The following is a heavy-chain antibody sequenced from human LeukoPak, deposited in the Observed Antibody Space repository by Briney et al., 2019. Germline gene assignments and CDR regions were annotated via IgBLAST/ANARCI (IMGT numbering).Heavy chain of an antibody. V-gene: IGHV3-11*01. CDR2: ISSSGSTI. CDR1: GFTFSDYY. J-gene: IGHJ4*02. Sequence: GGSLTLSFAASGFTFSDYYMSWIRQPPGKGLEWVSYISSSGSTIYYADSEKGRFTISRDNAKNSLYLQMNSLRAEDTAVYYCAKGGYYDSSGYYYLILDYWGQGTLVTVSS. CDR3: AKGGYYDSSGYYYLILDY. D-gene: IGHD3-22*01.